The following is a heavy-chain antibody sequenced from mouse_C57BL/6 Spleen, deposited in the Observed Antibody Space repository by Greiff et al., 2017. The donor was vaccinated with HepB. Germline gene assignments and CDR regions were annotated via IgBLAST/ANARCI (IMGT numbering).Heavy chain of an antibody. CDR3: ARWGDYGSSSFAY. CDR2: IDPSDSYT. V-gene: IGHV1-69*01. J-gene: IGHJ3*01. Sequence: QVQLQQPGAELVMPGASVKLSCKASGYTFTSYWMHWVKQRPGQGLEWIGEIDPSDSYTNYNQKFKGKSTLTVDKSSSTAYMQLSSLTSEDSAVYYCARWGDYGSSSFAYWGQGTLVTVSA. CDR1: GYTFTSYW. D-gene: IGHD1-1*01.